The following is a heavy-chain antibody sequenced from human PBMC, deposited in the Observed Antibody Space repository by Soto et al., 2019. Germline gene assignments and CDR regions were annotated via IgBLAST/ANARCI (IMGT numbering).Heavy chain of an antibody. CDR1: GGSISSGGYY. J-gene: IGHJ3*02. D-gene: IGHD3-10*01. Sequence: QVQLQESGPGLVKPSQTLSRTCTVSGGSISSGGYYWSWIRQHPGKGLEWIGYIYYSGSTYYNPSLKSRVTISVDTSKNQFSLKLSSVTAADTAVYYCARSRVRGVITDAFDIWGQGTMVTVSS. CDR3: ARSRVRGVITDAFDI. V-gene: IGHV4-31*03. CDR2: IYYSGST.